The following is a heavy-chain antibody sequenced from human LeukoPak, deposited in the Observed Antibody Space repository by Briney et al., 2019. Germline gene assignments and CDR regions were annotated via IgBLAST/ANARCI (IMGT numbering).Heavy chain of an antibody. CDR2: IYTSGST. CDR1: GGSISSGRYY. Sequence: PSQTLSLTCTVSGGSISSGRYYWSWIRQPAGKGLEWTGRIYTSGSTNYNPSLKSRVTISVDTSKNQFSLKLSSVTAADTAVYYCARGVDYGGNSIFLYWGQGTLVTVSS. V-gene: IGHV4-61*02. CDR3: ARGVDYGGNSIFLY. J-gene: IGHJ4*02. D-gene: IGHD4-23*01.